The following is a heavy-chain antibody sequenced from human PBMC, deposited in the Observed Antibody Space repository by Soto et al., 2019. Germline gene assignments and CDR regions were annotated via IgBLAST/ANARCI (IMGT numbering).Heavy chain of an antibody. CDR1: GYSFTSYW. V-gene: IGHV5-10-1*01. CDR3: ARQGIAVAISYYYGMDV. Sequence: PGESLKISCKGSGYSFTSYWISWVRQMPGKGLEWMGRIDPSDSYTNYSPSFQGHVTISADKSISTAYLQWSSLKASDTAMYYCARQGIAVAISYYYGMDVWGQETTVTVSS. CDR2: IDPSDSYT. D-gene: IGHD6-19*01. J-gene: IGHJ6*02.